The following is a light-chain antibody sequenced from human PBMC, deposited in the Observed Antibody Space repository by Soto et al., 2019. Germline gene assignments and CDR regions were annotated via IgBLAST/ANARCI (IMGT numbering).Light chain of an antibody. CDR2: GNT. J-gene: IGLJ1*01. Sequence: QSVLTQPPSVSGAPGQRVTISCTGSSSNIGSTYDVQWYQQLPGTAPKLLIHGNTDRPSGVPDLFSGSKSGTSASLAITGPQAEDEADYYCRSYDDRLSVHSHFGTGTKVTV. CDR1: SSNIGSTYD. V-gene: IGLV1-40*01. CDR3: RSYDDRLSVHSH.